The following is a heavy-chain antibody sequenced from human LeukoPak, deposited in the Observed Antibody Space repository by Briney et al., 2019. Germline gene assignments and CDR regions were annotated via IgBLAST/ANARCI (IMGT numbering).Heavy chain of an antibody. CDR2: ISSSASII. D-gene: IGHD3-10*02. J-gene: IGHJ6*04. CDR1: GFTFSSYE. CDR3: AELGITMIGGV. V-gene: IGHV3-48*03. Sequence: GGSLRLSCAASGFTFSSYEMNWVRQAPGKGLEWISYISSSASIIYYADSVKGRFTISRDNAKNSLYLQMNSLGAEDTAVYYCAELGITMIGGVWGKGTTVTISS.